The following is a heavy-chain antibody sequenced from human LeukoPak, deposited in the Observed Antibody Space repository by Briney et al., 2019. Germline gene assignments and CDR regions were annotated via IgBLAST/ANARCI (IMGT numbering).Heavy chain of an antibody. CDR2: IYLRGNT. D-gene: IGHD6-13*01. CDR1: GGSISSSNW. CDR3: ARAVGYSSSWSHIY. J-gene: IGHJ4*02. V-gene: IGHV4-4*02. Sequence: SETLSLTCAISGGSISSSNWWTWVRQPPGKGLEWVGEIYLRGNTNYNPSLKSRVTMSVDTSKNQFSLKLSSVTAADTAVYYCARAVGYSSSWSHIYWGQGTLVTVSS.